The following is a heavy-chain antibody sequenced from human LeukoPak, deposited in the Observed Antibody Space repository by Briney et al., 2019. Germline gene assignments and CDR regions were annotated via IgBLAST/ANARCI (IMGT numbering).Heavy chain of an antibody. Sequence: PGGSLRLSCAASGFTFSNYEMNWVRQAPGKGLEWVSYISDSGTTIYYGDSVKGRFTISRDNAKKSLYLQMNSLRAEDTAVYYCARVITVYNDYEEVAEYFQHWGQGTLVIVSS. D-gene: IGHD4-17*01. CDR3: ARVITVYNDYEEVAEYFQH. V-gene: IGHV3-48*03. CDR1: GFTFSNYE. CDR2: ISDSGTTI. J-gene: IGHJ1*01.